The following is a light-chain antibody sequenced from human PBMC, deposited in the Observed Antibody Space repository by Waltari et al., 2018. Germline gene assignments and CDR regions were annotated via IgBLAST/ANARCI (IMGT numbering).Light chain of an antibody. CDR3: QAWDSGFYV. Sequence: SYELTQPPSVSVSPGQTASITCSAYKLGNKFVSWYQQKPGQSPVLVINEDSKRPPGIPERISGSNSGNTATLTISGTQAMDEADYYCQAWDSGFYVFGSGTKVTVL. V-gene: IGLV3-1*01. CDR2: EDS. CDR1: KLGNKF. J-gene: IGLJ1*01.